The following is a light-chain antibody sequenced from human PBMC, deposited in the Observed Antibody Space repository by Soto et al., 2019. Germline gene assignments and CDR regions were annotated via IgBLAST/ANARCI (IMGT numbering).Light chain of an antibody. J-gene: IGKJ5*01. CDR3: LQRAYGFT. CDR2: DAS. V-gene: IGKV3-11*01. CDR1: QSLDNY. Sequence: VVLTQSPATLSLSPGARATLSCRASQSLDNYLAWYQQKPGQAPRLLIYDASNRATGIPARFSGSWSGTDFTLTISSLETDDFAVYYCLQRAYGFTFGQGTRLEIK.